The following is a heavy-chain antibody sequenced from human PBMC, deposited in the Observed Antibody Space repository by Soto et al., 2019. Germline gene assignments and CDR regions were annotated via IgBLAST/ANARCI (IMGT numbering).Heavy chain of an antibody. CDR2: IFSNDEK. V-gene: IGHV2-26*01. CDR3: ERMVVVVTAATSFDY. CDR1: GFSLSNARMR. D-gene: IGHD2-2*01. J-gene: IGHJ4*02. Sequence: SGPTLVNPTETLTLTCTVSGFSLSNARMRESWIRQPPGKALEWLAHIFSNDEKSYSTSLKSRLTISKDTSKSQVVLTMTNMDPVDTATYYFERMVVVVTAATSFDYWGKGTLVTVSS.